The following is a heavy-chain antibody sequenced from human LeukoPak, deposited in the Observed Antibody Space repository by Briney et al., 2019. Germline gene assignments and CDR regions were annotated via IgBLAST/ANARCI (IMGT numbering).Heavy chain of an antibody. Sequence: SETLSLTCAVYGGSFSGYYWSWIRQPPGKGLEWIGEINHSGSTNYNPSLKSRVTISVDTSKNQFSLKLSSVTAADTAVYYCARHSELLWFGELLRARYYYYMDVWGKGTTVTISS. J-gene: IGHJ6*03. CDR2: INHSGST. CDR1: GGSFSGYY. V-gene: IGHV4-34*01. D-gene: IGHD3-10*01. CDR3: ARHSELLWFGELLRARYYYYMDV.